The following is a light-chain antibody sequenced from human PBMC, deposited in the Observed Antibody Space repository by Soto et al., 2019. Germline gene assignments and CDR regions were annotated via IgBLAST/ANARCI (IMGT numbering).Light chain of an antibody. CDR1: QSVNSH. Sequence: EIVLTQSPATLSLSPGESATLSCRTSQSVNSHLAWFQQKPGQAPRLLIYGAFSRASGIPDRFSGRGSGTDFTLTIGRLEPEDFAVYYCQYYGTSPAWTFGRGTKVDIK. V-gene: IGKV3-20*01. J-gene: IGKJ1*01. CDR2: GAF. CDR3: QYYGTSPAWT.